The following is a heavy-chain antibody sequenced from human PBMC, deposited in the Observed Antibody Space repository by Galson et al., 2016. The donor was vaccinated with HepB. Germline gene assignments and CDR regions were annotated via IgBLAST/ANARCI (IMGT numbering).Heavy chain of an antibody. D-gene: IGHD3-10*01. V-gene: IGHV1-2*04. Sequence: SVKVSCKASGYTFTGYYMHWVRQAPGQRLEWMGWINPNSGGTNYAQKFQGWVTMTRDTSISTAYMELSRLRSDDTAMYYCAREIFRGHAFDIWGQGTMVTVSS. CDR3: AREIFRGHAFDI. CDR1: GYTFTGYY. J-gene: IGHJ3*02. CDR2: INPNSGGT.